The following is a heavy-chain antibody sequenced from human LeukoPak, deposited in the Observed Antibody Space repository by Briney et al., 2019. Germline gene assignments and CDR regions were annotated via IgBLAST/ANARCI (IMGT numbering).Heavy chain of an antibody. CDR3: ARKGGYSSGYYY. Sequence: PGRSLRLSCAASGFTFSDYWMTWVRQAPGKGLEWVANIKQDGSEKDYVDSVKGRFTISRDNAKNSLYLQMDSLRVEDTAVYYCARKGGYSSGYYYWGQGTLVTVSS. V-gene: IGHV3-7*01. CDR2: IKQDGSEK. J-gene: IGHJ4*02. CDR1: GFTFSDYW. D-gene: IGHD3-22*01.